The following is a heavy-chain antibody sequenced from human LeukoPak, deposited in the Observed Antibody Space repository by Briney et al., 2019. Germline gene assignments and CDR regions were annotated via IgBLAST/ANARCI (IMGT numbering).Heavy chain of an antibody. D-gene: IGHD3-22*01. CDR2: ISSSGSTI. V-gene: IGHV3-48*04. CDR3: ARAAYYYDSSGYYVYWYFDL. CDR1: GFTFSSYG. J-gene: IGHJ2*01. Sequence: GGSLRLSCAASGFTFSSYGMHWVRQAPGKGLEWVSYISSSGSTIYYADSVKGRFTISRDNAKNSLYLQMNSLRAEDTAVYYCARAAYYYDSSGYYVYWYFDLWGRGTLVTVSS.